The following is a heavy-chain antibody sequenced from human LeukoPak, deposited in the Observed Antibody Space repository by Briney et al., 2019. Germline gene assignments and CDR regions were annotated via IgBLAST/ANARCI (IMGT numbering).Heavy chain of an antibody. Sequence: PSETLSLTCAVYGGSFCGYYWSWIRQPPGKGLEWIGEINHSGSTNYNPSLKSRVTISVDTSKNQFSLKLSSVTAADTAVYYCARVIAAAGSVWGQGTLVTVSS. V-gene: IGHV4-34*01. CDR3: ARVIAAAGSV. J-gene: IGHJ4*02. CDR2: INHSGST. CDR1: GGSFCGYY. D-gene: IGHD6-13*01.